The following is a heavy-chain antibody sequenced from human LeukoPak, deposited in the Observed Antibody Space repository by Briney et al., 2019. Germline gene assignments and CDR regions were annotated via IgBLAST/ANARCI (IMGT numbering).Heavy chain of an antibody. V-gene: IGHV3-30*04. J-gene: IGHJ6*02. Sequence: GGSLRLPCAASGFTFSSYAMHWVRQAPGKGLEWVAVISYDGNNKYYADSVKGRFTISRDNSKNTLYLQMDSLRAEDTAVYYCASEVERGPYGSGSYGYGLDVWGQGTTVTVSS. D-gene: IGHD3-10*01. CDR2: ISYDGNNK. CDR1: GFTFSSYA. CDR3: ASEVERGPYGSGSYGYGLDV.